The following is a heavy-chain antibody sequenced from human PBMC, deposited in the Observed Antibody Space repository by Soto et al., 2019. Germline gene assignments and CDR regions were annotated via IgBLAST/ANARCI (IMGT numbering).Heavy chain of an antibody. J-gene: IGHJ3*02. CDR2: ISAYNGNT. D-gene: IGHD3-22*01. V-gene: IGHV1-18*01. CDR1: GYTFTSYG. Sequence: ASVKVSCKASGYTFTSYGISWARQAPGQGLEWMGWISAYNGNTNYAQKLQGRVTMTTDTSTSTAYMELRSLRSDDTAVYYCARVIAYYYDSSGYLGEDAFDIWGQGTMVTVSS. CDR3: ARVIAYYYDSSGYLGEDAFDI.